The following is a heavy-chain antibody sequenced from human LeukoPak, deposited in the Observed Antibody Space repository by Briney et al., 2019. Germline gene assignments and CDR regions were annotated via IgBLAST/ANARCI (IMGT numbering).Heavy chain of an antibody. Sequence: SETLSLTCTVSGGSISSYYWSWIRQPPGKGLEWIGYIYYSGSTNYNPSLKSRVTISVDTSKNQFSLKLSSVTAADTAVYYCARPRGSAHHYMDVWGKGTTDTVSS. CDR1: GGSISSYY. V-gene: IGHV4-59*08. CDR3: ARPRGSAHHYMDV. J-gene: IGHJ6*03. CDR2: IYYSGST. D-gene: IGHD2-15*01.